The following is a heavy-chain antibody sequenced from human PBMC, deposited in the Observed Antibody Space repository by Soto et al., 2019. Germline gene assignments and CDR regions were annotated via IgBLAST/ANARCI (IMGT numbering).Heavy chain of an antibody. Sequence: EVQLLESGGGLAQPGGSLRLSCAASGFTFSNHGMTWVRQAPGKGLEWVSSVSADGYTTYYADSVRGRLTISRDNSGDTVYVQMNNPRAEDTALYYCAREASVPSFGEFWFFDLWGRGTQVTVSS. V-gene: IGHV3-23*01. CDR1: GFTFSNHG. D-gene: IGHD3-10*01. J-gene: IGHJ2*01. CDR3: AREASVPSFGEFWFFDL. CDR2: VSADGYTT.